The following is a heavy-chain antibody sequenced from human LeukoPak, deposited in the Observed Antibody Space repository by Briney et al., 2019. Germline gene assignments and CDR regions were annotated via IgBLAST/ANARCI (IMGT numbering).Heavy chain of an antibody. CDR2: MNSDGRST. Sequence: GGALTLSCAASGCTLSRYFMHWFRQAPCKGLVGVSRMNSDGRSTTYAASVQGRFTTSTANAKTTMYLQMNSPSAEDTAVYYCARQEFNYGDHSFDSWGQGTLVTVSS. CDR3: ARQEFNYGDHSFDS. CDR1: GCTLSRYF. V-gene: IGHV3-74*01. D-gene: IGHD4-17*01. J-gene: IGHJ4*02.